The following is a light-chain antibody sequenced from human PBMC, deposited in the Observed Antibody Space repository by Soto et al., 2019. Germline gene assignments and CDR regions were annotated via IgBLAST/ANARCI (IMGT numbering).Light chain of an antibody. CDR1: SSDVGGYNY. Sequence: QSALTQPASVSGSPGQSITISCTGTSSDVGGYNYVSWYPQHPGKAPKLIMDEVSNRPSGVSNRFSGAKSGNTASLTISGLQAEDEAEYYCSSYTSSSTRVFGGGTKLTVL. CDR3: SSYTSSSTRV. V-gene: IGLV2-14*01. J-gene: IGLJ2*01. CDR2: EVS.